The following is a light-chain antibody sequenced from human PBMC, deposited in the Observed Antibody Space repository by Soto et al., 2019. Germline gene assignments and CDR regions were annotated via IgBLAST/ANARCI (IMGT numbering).Light chain of an antibody. CDR2: EVT. CDR1: SSDIGGYDH. CDR3: GSFAGRVGV. Sequence: QSALTQPPSASGSPGQSVTISCTGTSSDIGGYDHVSWYRQDPGKAPKVMIYEVTKRPSGVPDRFSGSKAGNTASLTVFGLQAEDEANYYCGSFAGRVGVFGGGTKLTVL. J-gene: IGLJ3*02. V-gene: IGLV2-8*01.